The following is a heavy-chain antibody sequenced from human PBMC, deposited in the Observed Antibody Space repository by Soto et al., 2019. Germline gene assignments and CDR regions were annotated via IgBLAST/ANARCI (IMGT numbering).Heavy chain of an antibody. CDR2: IYHSGST. CDR3: ASSGEIYYYGMDV. Sequence: TLSLTCAVAGGSMSSGGYSWSWIRQPPGKGLEWIGYIYHSGSTYYNPSLKSRVTISVDRSKNQFSLKLSSVTAADTAVYYCASSGEIYYYGMDVWGQGTTVTVSS. J-gene: IGHJ6*02. D-gene: IGHD6-25*01. V-gene: IGHV4-30-2*01. CDR1: GGSMSSGGYS.